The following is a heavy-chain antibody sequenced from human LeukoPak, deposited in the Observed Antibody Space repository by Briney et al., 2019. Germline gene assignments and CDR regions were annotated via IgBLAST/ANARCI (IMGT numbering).Heavy chain of an antibody. Sequence: ASVKVSCKTSGYNFLAHYIHWVRQAPGQGLEWMGWISAYNGNTNYAQKLQGRVTMTTDTSTSTAYMELRSLRSDDTAVYYCARGNRAAQTTHWGQGTLVTVSS. CDR1: GYNFLAHY. CDR2: ISAYNGNT. J-gene: IGHJ4*02. V-gene: IGHV1-18*04. CDR3: ARGNRAAQTTH. D-gene: IGHD6-6*01.